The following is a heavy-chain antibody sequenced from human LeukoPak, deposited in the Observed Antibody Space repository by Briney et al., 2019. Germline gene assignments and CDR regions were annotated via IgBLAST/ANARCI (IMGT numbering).Heavy chain of an antibody. V-gene: IGHV1-2*02. CDR3: ASEAMGSITMVRGVMDY. D-gene: IGHD3-10*01. Sequence: ASVRVSCKASGYTFTGYYMHWVRQAPGQGLEWMGWINPNSGGTNYAQKFQGRVTMTRDTSISTAYVELSRLRSDDTAVYYCASEAMGSITMVRGVMDYWGQGTLVTVSS. CDR1: GYTFTGYY. J-gene: IGHJ4*02. CDR2: INPNSGGT.